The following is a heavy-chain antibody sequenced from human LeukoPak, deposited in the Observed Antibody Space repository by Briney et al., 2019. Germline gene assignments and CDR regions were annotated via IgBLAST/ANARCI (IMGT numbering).Heavy chain of an antibody. V-gene: IGHV3-30*18. J-gene: IGHJ4*02. CDR3: AKDLEDDYKRVY. D-gene: IGHD5-24*01. Sequence: GGSLRLSCAASGFTFSTYWMHWVRQAPGKGLEWVAVISYDGSNKYYADSVKGRFTISRDNSKNTLYLQMNSLRAEDTAVYYCAKDLEDDYKRVYWGQGTLVTVSS. CDR2: ISYDGSNK. CDR1: GFTFSTYW.